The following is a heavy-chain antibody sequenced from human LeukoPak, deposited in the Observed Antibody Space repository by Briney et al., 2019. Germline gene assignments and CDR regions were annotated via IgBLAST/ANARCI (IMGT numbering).Heavy chain of an antibody. Sequence: GGSLRLSCAASGFTFSGSAMHWVRQASGKGLEWVGRIRSKANSYATAYAASVKGRFTISRDDSKNTAYLQMNSLRAEDTAVYYCAKLQGPHFDWVHMDVWGKGTTVTISS. V-gene: IGHV3-73*01. D-gene: IGHD3-9*01. CDR3: AKLQGPHFDWVHMDV. CDR2: IRSKANSYAT. J-gene: IGHJ6*03. CDR1: GFTFSGSA.